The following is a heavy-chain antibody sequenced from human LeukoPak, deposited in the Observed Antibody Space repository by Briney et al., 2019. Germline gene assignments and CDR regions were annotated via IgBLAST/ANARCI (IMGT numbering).Heavy chain of an antibody. J-gene: IGHJ4*02. V-gene: IGHV3-73*01. CDR3: TRHVMGVGATDYFDY. CDR2: IRSKANSYAT. D-gene: IGHD1-26*01. CDR1: GFTFSGSA. Sequence: PGGSLRLSCAASGFTFSGSAMHWVRQASGKGLEWVGRIRSKANSYATAYAASVKGRFTISRDDSKNTAYLQMNSLKTGDTAVYYCTRHVMGVGATDYFDYWGQGTLVTVSS.